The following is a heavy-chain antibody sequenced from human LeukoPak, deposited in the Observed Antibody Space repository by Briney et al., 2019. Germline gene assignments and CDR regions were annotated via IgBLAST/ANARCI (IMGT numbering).Heavy chain of an antibody. V-gene: IGHV3-23*01. Sequence: HPGGSLRLSCEASGFTFSSYAMGWVRQAPGKGLECVAVITGATGATYHADSVKGRFAISRDNSRNTLYLQMNSLRTEDTAEYYCAKGTDISCVGNLCYPFDSWGQGTLVTVSS. D-gene: IGHD2-21*01. CDR3: AKGTDISCVGNLCYPFDS. CDR2: ITGATGAT. CDR1: GFTFSSYA. J-gene: IGHJ4*02.